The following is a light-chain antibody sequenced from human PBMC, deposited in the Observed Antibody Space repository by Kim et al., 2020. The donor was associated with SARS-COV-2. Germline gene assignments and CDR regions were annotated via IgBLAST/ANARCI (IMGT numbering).Light chain of an antibody. Sequence: GQWITISCNGTSSEIRDYNYSPWYQQSPGNAPNPLIYDVNEGPSGVSIRFSGYKSGNAASLTSSRLRAEDEADYYCSSYTSSTTWVFGGGTQLTVL. CDR2: DVN. V-gene: IGLV2-14*03. J-gene: IGLJ3*02. CDR1: SSEIRDYNY. CDR3: SSYTSSTTWV.